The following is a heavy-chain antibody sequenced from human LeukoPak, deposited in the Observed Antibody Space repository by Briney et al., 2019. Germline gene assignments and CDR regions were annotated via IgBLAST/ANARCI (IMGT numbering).Heavy chain of an antibody. CDR3: ASESVAVALPDY. CDR2: INHSGST. Sequence: SETLSLTCAVYGGSFSGYYWSWICQPPGKGLEWIGEINHSGSTNYNPSLKSRVTISVDTSKNQFSLKLSSVTAADMAVYYCASESVAVALPDYWGQGTLVSVSS. CDR1: GGSFSGYY. V-gene: IGHV4-34*01. J-gene: IGHJ4*02. D-gene: IGHD6-19*01.